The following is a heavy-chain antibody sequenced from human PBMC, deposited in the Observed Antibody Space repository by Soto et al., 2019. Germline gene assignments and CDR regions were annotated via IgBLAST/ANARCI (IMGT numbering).Heavy chain of an antibody. Sequence: EVQLVESGGGLVQPGRSLRLSCAASGFVFEDHAMHWVRQAPGKGLEWVSGISWHSATIDYADSVKGRFTISRDNPKKSLYLQMSSLRPEDTALYYCVKEQNLVNGGEAFDMWGQGTLVTVSS. V-gene: IGHV3-9*01. CDR1: GFVFEDHA. CDR3: VKEQNLVNGGEAFDM. J-gene: IGHJ3*02. CDR2: ISWHSATI. D-gene: IGHD2-8*01.